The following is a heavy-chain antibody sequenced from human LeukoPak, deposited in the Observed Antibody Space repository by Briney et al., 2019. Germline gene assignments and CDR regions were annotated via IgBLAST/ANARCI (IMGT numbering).Heavy chain of an antibody. CDR2: ISSSSSYI. V-gene: IGHV3-21*01. Sequence: AGGSLRLSCAASGFTFSSYSMNWVRQAPGKGLEWVSSISSSSSYIYYADSVKGRFTISRDNAKNSLYLQMNSLRAEDTAVYYCARALRSDYDSSGYYYGTPYYFDYWGQGTLVTVSS. D-gene: IGHD3-22*01. CDR1: GFTFSSYS. CDR3: ARALRSDYDSSGYYYGTPYYFDY. J-gene: IGHJ4*02.